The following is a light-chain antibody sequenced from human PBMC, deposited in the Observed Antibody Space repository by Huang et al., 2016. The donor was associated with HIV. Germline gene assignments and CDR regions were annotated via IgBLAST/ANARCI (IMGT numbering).Light chain of an antibody. Sequence: DIQMTQSPSSLSASVGDRVTITCRASQSIITYLNWYQQKPGKAPKLLIYGASSLQSGGPSRFSGSGSGTDFTLTISSLQPEDFATYYCQQSYSIPPMYTFGQGTKLEIK. CDR3: QQSYSIPPMYT. CDR2: GAS. J-gene: IGKJ2*01. CDR1: QSIITY. V-gene: IGKV1-39*01.